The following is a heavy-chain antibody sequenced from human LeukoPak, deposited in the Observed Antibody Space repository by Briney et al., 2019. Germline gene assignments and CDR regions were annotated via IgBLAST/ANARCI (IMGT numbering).Heavy chain of an antibody. CDR2: IKQDGSEK. CDR1: GFTFSSYW. Sequence: GGSLRLSCAASGFTFSSYWTSWVRHAPGNGLEWVANIKQDGSEKYYVDSVKGRFTISRDNAKNSLYLQMNSLRAEDTAVYYCARTFDPWGQGTLVTVSS. J-gene: IGHJ5*02. V-gene: IGHV3-7*01. CDR3: ARTFDP.